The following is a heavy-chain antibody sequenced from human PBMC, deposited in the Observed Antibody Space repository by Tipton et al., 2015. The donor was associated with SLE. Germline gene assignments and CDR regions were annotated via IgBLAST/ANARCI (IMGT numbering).Heavy chain of an antibody. J-gene: IGHJ3*02. CDR2: VHHSGTT. V-gene: IGHV4-4*02. D-gene: IGHD3-16*02. Sequence: TLSLTCTVSGASITSLNWWTWVRQPPGKGLEWIGEVHHSGTTNYNPSLKSRVTISADTSKNLFSLELRSVTAADTAVYYCAQAHLWGSYRYASDIWGQGTMVTVSS. CDR1: GASITSLNW. CDR3: AQAHLWGSYRYASDI.